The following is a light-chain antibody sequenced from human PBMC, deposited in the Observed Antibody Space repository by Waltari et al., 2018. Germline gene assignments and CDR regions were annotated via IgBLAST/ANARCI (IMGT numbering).Light chain of an antibody. V-gene: IGLV2-14*03. CDR2: DVV. CDR1: SSDVGAFTF. CDR3: TSYTTGSTLVV. Sequence: QSALTQPASVSGSPGQSITITCTGTSSDVGAFTFVSWSQEHPGKAPKLLIYDVVNRPSGVSNRFSGSKSGNTASLTISGLQAEDEADYYCTSYTTGSTLVVFGGGTKLTVL. J-gene: IGLJ3*02.